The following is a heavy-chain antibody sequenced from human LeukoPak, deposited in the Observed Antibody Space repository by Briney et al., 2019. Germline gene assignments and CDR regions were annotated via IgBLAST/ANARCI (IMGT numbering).Heavy chain of an antibody. D-gene: IGHD1-26*01. Sequence: GGSLRLSCAASGFTFSDYWMHWLRHAPGRGPVWVSRINTDGSVTRYADSVQGRFTISRDTAKNTLFLQINSLRAEDTAVYYCAREAKVGGALQYWGQGILVTVSS. CDR1: GFTFSDYW. V-gene: IGHV3-74*01. J-gene: IGHJ4*02. CDR3: AREAKVGGALQY. CDR2: INTDGSVT.